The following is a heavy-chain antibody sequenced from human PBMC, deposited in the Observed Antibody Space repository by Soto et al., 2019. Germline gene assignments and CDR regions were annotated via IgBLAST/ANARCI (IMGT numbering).Heavy chain of an antibody. Sequence: KPSETLSLTCTVSGVSINSPDYYWSWIRQPPGKGLEWIGYIFYTGNAYYNPSLRTRAAISIDTSKNQFSLRLSSVTAADTAVYYCAKETTSGWFDPWGPGALVTVSS. CDR1: GVSINSPDYY. J-gene: IGHJ5*02. D-gene: IGHD3-10*01. V-gene: IGHV4-30-4*01. CDR3: AKETTSGWFDP. CDR2: IFYTGNA.